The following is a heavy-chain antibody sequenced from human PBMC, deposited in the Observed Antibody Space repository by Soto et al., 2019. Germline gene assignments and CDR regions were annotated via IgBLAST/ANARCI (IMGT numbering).Heavy chain of an antibody. CDR1: GFTFSDHY. Sequence: EVQLVESGGGLVQPGGSLRLSCAASGFTFSDHYMDWVRQAPGKGLEWVGRTRNKANSYTTEYAASVKGRFTISRDESKNSLYLQMNSLKTEDTAVYYCARVYYDFWSGYYSNYYYYYMDVWGKGTTVTVSS. D-gene: IGHD3-3*01. V-gene: IGHV3-72*01. J-gene: IGHJ6*03. CDR3: ARVYYDFWSGYYSNYYYYYMDV. CDR2: TRNKANSYTT.